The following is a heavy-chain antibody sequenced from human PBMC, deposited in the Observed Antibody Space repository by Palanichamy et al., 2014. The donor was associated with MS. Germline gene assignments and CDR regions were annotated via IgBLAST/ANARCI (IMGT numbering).Heavy chain of an antibody. Sequence: QVQLQESGPGLVKPSETLSLTCTVSGGSISSYYWSWIRQPPGKGLEWIGYIYYSGSTNYNPSLKSRVTISVDTSKNQFSLKLSSVTAADTAVYYCARSRITMVRGVIVGCWFDPWGQGTLVTVSS. J-gene: IGHJ5*02. CDR1: GGSISSYY. CDR2: IYYSGST. D-gene: IGHD3-10*01. V-gene: IGHV4-59*01. CDR3: ARSRITMVRGVIVGCWFDP.